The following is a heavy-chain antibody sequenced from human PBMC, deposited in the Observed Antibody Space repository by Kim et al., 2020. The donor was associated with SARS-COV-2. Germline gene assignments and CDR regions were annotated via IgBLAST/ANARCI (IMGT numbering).Heavy chain of an antibody. J-gene: IGHJ6*02. CDR2: FDPEDGET. CDR3: ATGRRSSDYDILTGPYVFRSLGGYYGMDV. V-gene: IGHV1-24*01. D-gene: IGHD3-9*01. CDR1: GYTLTELS. Sequence: ASVKVSCKVSGYTLTELSMHWVRQAPGKGLEWMGGFDPEDGETIYAQKFQGRVTMTEDTSTDTAYMELSSLRSEDTAVYYCATGRRSSDYDILTGPYVFRSLGGYYGMDVWGQGTTVTVSS.